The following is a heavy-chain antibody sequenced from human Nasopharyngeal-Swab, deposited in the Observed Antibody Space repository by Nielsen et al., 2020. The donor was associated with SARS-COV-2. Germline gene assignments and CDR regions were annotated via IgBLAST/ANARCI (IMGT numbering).Heavy chain of an antibody. Sequence: GESLKISCAASGFTFSRYTVHWVRQAPGKGLEWVAVISYDGSNKYYADSVKGRITISRDISKNTLYLQMNSLRAEDTAVFYCASTPLDSSGYYYAFHYWGRGTLVTVSS. CDR1: GFTFSRYT. CDR2: ISYDGSNK. CDR3: ASTPLDSSGYYYAFHY. V-gene: IGHV3-30-3*01. D-gene: IGHD3-22*01. J-gene: IGHJ4*02.